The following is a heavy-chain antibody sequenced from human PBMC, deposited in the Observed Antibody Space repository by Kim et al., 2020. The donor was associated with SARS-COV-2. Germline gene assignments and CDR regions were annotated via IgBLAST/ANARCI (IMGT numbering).Heavy chain of an antibody. J-gene: IGHJ4*02. CDR3: ARLGGYYYDSSGYPDY. D-gene: IGHD3-22*01. CDR1: GYSYTSYW. Sequence: GESLKISCKGSGYSYTSYWIGWVRQMPGKGLEWMGIIYPGDSDTRYSPSFQGQVTISADKSISTAYLQWSSLKASDTAMYYCARLGGYYYDSSGYPDYWGQGTLVTVYS. CDR2: IYPGDSDT. V-gene: IGHV5-51*01.